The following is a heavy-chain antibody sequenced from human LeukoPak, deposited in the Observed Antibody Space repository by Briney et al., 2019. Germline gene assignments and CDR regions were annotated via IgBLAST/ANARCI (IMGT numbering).Heavy chain of an antibody. V-gene: IGHV3-30*04. CDR2: ISYDGSNK. CDR3: ARTPSRRIVVPAAMDY. Sequence: GRSLRLSCAASGFTFSSYAMHWVRQAPGKGLEWVAVISYDGSNKYYADSVKGRFTISRDNSEDTLYLQMNSLRAEDTAVYYCARTPSRRIVVPAAMDYWGQGTLVTVSS. J-gene: IGHJ4*02. D-gene: IGHD2-2*01. CDR1: GFTFSSYA.